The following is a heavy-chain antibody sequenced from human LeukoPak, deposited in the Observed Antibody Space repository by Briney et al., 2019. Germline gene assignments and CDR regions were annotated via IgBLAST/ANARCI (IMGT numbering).Heavy chain of an antibody. CDR3: ARVPTHPSPLPFDY. D-gene: IGHD2-2*01. CDR2: INSDGSST. Sequence: GGSLRLSCAASGFTFSSYWMHWVRQAPGKGLVWVSRINSDGSSTSYADSVKGRFTISRDNAKNTLYLQMNSLRAEDTAVYYCARVPTHPSPLPFDYWGQGTLVTVSS. CDR1: GFTFSSYW. V-gene: IGHV3-74*01. J-gene: IGHJ4*02.